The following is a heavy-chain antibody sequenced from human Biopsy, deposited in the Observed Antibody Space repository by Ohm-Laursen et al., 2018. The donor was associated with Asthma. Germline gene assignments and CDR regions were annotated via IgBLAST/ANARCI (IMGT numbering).Heavy chain of an antibody. V-gene: IGHV1-3*04. J-gene: IGHJ3*01. CDR1: GYTFISFA. CDR3: ARTYYDFLTGQVKDVFGV. Sequence: ASVKVSCKASGYTFISFAIHWVRQAPGQRLEWMGWVNTGNGDTKYSQKFQGRVTITRDTSASTAYMELRSLRSEDTATFYCARTYYDFLTGQVKDVFGVWGQGTMVTVSS. D-gene: IGHD3-9*01. CDR2: VNTGNGDT.